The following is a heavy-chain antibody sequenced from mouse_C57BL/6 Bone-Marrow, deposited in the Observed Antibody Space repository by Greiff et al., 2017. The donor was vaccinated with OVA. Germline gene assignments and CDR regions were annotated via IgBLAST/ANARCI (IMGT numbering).Heavy chain of an antibody. CDR2: IHPNSGST. V-gene: IGHV1-64*01. J-gene: IGHJ1*03. Sequence: QVQLQQSGAELVKPGASVKLSCKASGYTFTSYWMHWVKQRPGQGLEWIGMIHPNSGSTNYNEKFKSKATLTVDKSSSTAYMQLSSLTSEDSAVYYCARRGIGYFDVWGTGTTVTVSS. CDR3: ARRGIGYFDV. CDR1: GYTFTSYW.